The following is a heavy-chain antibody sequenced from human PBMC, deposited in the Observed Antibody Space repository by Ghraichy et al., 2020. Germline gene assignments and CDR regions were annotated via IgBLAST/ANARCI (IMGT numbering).Heavy chain of an antibody. D-gene: IGHD6-13*01. Sequence: GGSLRLSCAASGFTFSSYAMSWVRQAPGKGLEWVSAISGSGGSTYYADSVKGRFTISRDNSKNTLYLQMNSLRAADTAVYYCATGIAAAGKVVFDYWGQGTLVTVSS. CDR2: ISGSGGST. CDR1: GFTFSSYA. V-gene: IGHV3-23*01. J-gene: IGHJ4*02. CDR3: ATGIAAAGKVVFDY.